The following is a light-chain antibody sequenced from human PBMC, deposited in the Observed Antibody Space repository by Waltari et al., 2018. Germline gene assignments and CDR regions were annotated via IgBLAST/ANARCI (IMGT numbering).Light chain of an antibody. CDR3: PSYTTTKTVV. Sequence: QSALTQPASVSGSPGQSITISCTGTSSDIGGYNYVLWYQQYHGKAPKLLIYDVPRWPSGGSNRFSGSKSGNTASLTISGIQAEDEADYYCPSYTTTKTVVFGGGTKVTVL. CDR1: SSDIGGYNY. V-gene: IGLV2-14*01. CDR2: DVP. J-gene: IGLJ2*01.